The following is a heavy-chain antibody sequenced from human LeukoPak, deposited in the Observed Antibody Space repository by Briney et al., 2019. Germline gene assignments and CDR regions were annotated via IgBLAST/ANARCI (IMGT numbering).Heavy chain of an antibody. CDR3: VRDGVGSGGDFDY. D-gene: IGHD2-8*02. CDR1: GSTFSGHW. Sequence: GGSLRLSCAASGSTFSGHWMHWVRQAPGKGLVWASHINSDVSDTTYADSVKGRFTISRDNAKNTLYLQLNSLRVEDTAVYYCVRDGVGSGGDFDYWGQGTLVTVSS. V-gene: IGHV3-74*03. J-gene: IGHJ4*02. CDR2: INSDVSDT.